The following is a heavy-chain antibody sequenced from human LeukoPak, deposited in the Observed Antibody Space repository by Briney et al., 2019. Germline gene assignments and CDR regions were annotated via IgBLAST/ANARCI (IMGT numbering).Heavy chain of an antibody. J-gene: IGHJ3*02. D-gene: IGHD3-10*01. Sequence: SETLSLTCTVSGGSISSGSYYWSWIRQPAGKGLEWIGRIYTSGSTNYNPSLKSRVTMSVDTSKNQFSLKLSSVTAADTAVYYCARVSRTYYYGSGSYYKADAFDIWGQGTMVTVSS. CDR1: GGSISSGSYY. CDR3: ARVSRTYYYGSGSYYKADAFDI. CDR2: IYTSGST. V-gene: IGHV4-61*02.